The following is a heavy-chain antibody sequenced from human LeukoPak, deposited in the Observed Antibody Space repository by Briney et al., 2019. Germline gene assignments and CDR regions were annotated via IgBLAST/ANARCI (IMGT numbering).Heavy chain of an antibody. CDR2: ISGSGGST. CDR1: GFTFSSYA. V-gene: IGHV3-23*01. J-gene: IGHJ4*02. CDR3: ATPAADDYDILTGYYPNFGY. Sequence: GGSLRLSCAASGFTFSSYAMSWVRRAPGKGLEWVSAISGSGGSTYYADSVKGRLTISRDNSKNTLYLQMNSLRAEDTAVYYCATPAADDYDILTGYYPNFGYWGQGTLVTVSS. D-gene: IGHD3-9*01.